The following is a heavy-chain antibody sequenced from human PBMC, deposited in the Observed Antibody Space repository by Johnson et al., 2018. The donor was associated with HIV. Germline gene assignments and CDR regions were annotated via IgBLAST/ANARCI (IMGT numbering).Heavy chain of an antibody. V-gene: IGHV3-9*01. D-gene: IGHD5-12*01. CDR1: GFTFDDYA. CDR2: INWNGGST. Sequence: VQLVESGGGLVQPGRSLRLSCAASGFTFDDYAMHWVRQAPGKGLEWVSGINWNGGSTGYADSVKGRFTISRDNAKKSLYLQMNSLRAEDTALYYCARDVGGWGYRHAFDMWGQGTMVTVSS. CDR3: ARDVGGWGYRHAFDM. J-gene: IGHJ3*02.